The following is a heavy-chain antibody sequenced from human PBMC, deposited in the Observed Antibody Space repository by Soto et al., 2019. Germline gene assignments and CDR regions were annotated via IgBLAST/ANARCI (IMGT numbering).Heavy chain of an antibody. CDR2: ISGSGDST. CDR1: GFSFSSYA. Sequence: EVQLLESGGGLVQPEGSLRLSCGASGFSFSSYAMRWVRQAPGKGLEWVSAISGSGDSTYYADSVKGRFTSSRDNSKNTLYLQMNSLRAEDTAVYYCARRGSGSYYDYWGQGTLVTVSS. D-gene: IGHD1-26*01. CDR3: ARRGSGSYYDY. J-gene: IGHJ4*02. V-gene: IGHV3-23*01.